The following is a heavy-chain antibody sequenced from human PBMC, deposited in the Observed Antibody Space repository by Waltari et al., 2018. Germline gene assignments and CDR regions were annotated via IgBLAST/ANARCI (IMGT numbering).Heavy chain of an antibody. Sequence: QVQLQESGPGLVKPSETLSLTCTVSGGGSISIYYWSWIRQPAGKGLEWIGRIYTSGSTNYSPSLKGRVTMSVDTSKNQVSLKLTSVTAADTAVYYCARDRIQPWSIFDYWGQGILVTVSS. CDR2: IYTSGST. J-gene: IGHJ4*02. CDR3: ARDRIQPWSIFDY. D-gene: IGHD5-18*01. V-gene: IGHV4-4*07. CDR1: GGGSISIYY.